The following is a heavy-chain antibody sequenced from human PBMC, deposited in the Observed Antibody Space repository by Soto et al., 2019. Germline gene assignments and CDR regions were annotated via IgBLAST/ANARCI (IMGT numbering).Heavy chain of an antibody. V-gene: IGHV1-2*04. CDR1: GYTFTGYY. CDR3: ARESSIEARPYYYGMDV. Sequence: ASVKVSCKASGYTFTGYYMHWVRQAPGQGLEWTGWINPNSGGTNYAQKFQGWVTMTRDTSISTAYMELSRLRSDDTAVYYCARESSIEARPYYYGMDVWGQGTTVTVSS. CDR2: INPNSGGT. D-gene: IGHD6-6*01. J-gene: IGHJ6*02.